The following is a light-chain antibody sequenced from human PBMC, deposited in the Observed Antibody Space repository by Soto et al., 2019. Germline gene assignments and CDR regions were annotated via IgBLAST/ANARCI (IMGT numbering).Light chain of an antibody. CDR2: EAS. CDR3: CSLTPGATWV. Sequence: QSALTQPASVSGSPGQSITISCTGTNSDVGSHNFVSWYQQYPGKAPKLLIYEASKRPSGLSNRFSGTKSGDTASLTISGLQAEDEADYYCCSLTPGATWVFGGGTQLPVL. CDR1: NSDVGSHNF. J-gene: IGLJ3*02. V-gene: IGLV2-23*01.